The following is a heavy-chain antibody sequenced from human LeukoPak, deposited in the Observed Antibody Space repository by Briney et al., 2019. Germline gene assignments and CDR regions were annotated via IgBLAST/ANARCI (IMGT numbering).Heavy chain of an antibody. CDR1: GYSFTSYW. Sequence: GESLKISCKGSGYSFTSYWIGWVRQMPGKGLEWMGIIYPGDSDTRYSPSFQGQVTISADKSISTAYLQWSSLKASDTAMYYCARRVSVGGYSSSGVDYGGQGTLVPVSS. V-gene: IGHV5-51*01. J-gene: IGHJ4*02. D-gene: IGHD6-13*01. CDR3: ARRVSVGGYSSSGVDY. CDR2: IYPGDSDT.